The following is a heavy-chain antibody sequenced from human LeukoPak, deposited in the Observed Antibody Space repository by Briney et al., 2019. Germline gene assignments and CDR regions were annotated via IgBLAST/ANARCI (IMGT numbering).Heavy chain of an antibody. Sequence: PGGTLRFYAAGSGFTFSSYSMNWDPQAPGKELEWVSSISSSSSYIYYADSVKGRFTISRDNAKNSLYLQMNSLRAEDTAVYYCARVYSSSWYGWFDPWGQGTLVTVSS. V-gene: IGHV3-21*01. CDR1: GFTFSSYS. CDR2: ISSSSSYI. D-gene: IGHD6-13*01. CDR3: ARVYSSSWYGWFDP. J-gene: IGHJ5*02.